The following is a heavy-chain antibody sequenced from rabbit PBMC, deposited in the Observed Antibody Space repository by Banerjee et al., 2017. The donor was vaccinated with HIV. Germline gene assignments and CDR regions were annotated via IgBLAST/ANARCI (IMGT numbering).Heavy chain of an antibody. V-gene: IGHV1S43*01. CDR2: IYSSNGDK. D-gene: IGHD2-1*01. Sequence: QEQLVESGGGLVQPEGSLTLTCTASGFSFSSTYYMCWVRQAPGKGLELIACIYSSNGDKWYASWVNGRFTISRSTSLNTVDLKMTSLTAADTATYFCARGGDYDDYGDYYFKLWGPGTLVT. CDR3: ARGGDYDDYGDYYFKL. J-gene: IGHJ4*01. CDR1: GFSFSSTYY.